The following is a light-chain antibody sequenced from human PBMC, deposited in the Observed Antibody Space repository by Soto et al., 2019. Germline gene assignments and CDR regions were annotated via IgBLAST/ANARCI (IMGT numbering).Light chain of an antibody. CDR3: QQRSNWPPEVT. V-gene: IGKV3-11*01. CDR2: DAS. J-gene: IGKJ5*01. Sequence: EIVLTQSPATLSLSPGERATLSCRASQSVSTYLAWYQQKPGQAPRLLIYDASNRATGIPVRFSGSGSGTDFTLTISNLEPEDFALYYCQQRSNWPPEVTFGQGTRLEI. CDR1: QSVSTY.